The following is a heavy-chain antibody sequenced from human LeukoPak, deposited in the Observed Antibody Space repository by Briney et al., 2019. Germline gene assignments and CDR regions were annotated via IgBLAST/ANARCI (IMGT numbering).Heavy chain of an antibody. CDR2: IWYDGSNK. CDR1: GFTFSSYG. CDR3: AREVAVAGGFDY. D-gene: IGHD6-19*01. V-gene: IGHV3-33*01. J-gene: IGHJ4*02. Sequence: GGSLRLSCAASGFTFSSYGMHWVRQAPGKGLEWVAVIWYDGSNKYYADSVKDRFTISRDNSKDTLYLQMNSLRAEDTAVYYCAREVAVAGGFDYWGQGTLVTVSS.